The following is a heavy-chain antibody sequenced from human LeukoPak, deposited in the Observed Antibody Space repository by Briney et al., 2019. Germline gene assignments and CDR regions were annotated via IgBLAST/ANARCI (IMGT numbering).Heavy chain of an antibody. J-gene: IGHJ4*02. Sequence: SETLSLTCAVYGGSFSGYYWSWIRQPPGKGLEWIGEINHSGSTNYNPSLKSRVTISVDTSKNQFSLKLSSVTAADTAVYYCARDLSYWGQGTLVTVSS. CDR3: ARDLSY. V-gene: IGHV4-34*01. CDR2: INHSGST. CDR1: GGSFSGYY.